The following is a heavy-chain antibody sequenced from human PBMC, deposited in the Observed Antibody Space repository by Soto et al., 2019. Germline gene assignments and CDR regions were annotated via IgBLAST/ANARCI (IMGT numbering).Heavy chain of an antibody. V-gene: IGHV4-30-4*01. CDR2: IYHSGTT. CDR1: GGSISSGDYH. D-gene: IGHD2-15*01. Sequence: SETLSLTCTVSGGSISSGDYHWSWIRQPPGKGLEWIGYIYHSGTTYYNPSLKSRVTISVDTSKNQFSLKPNSVTAADTAVYYCARSGYCSGGGCYWFDPWGQGTLVTVSS. J-gene: IGHJ5*02. CDR3: ARSGYCSGGGCYWFDP.